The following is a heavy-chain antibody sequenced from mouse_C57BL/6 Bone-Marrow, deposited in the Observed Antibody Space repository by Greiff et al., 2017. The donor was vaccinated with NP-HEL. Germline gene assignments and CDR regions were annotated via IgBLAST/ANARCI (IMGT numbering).Heavy chain of an antibody. CDR1: GYTFTSYW. J-gene: IGHJ4*01. V-gene: IGHV1-64*01. D-gene: IGHD3-2*02. CDR2: IHPHSGST. CDR3: ARSQLRLQAMDY. Sequence: QVQLQQPGAELVKPGASVKLSCKASGYTFTSYWMHWVKQRPGPGLEWIGMIHPHSGSTNYTEKFKSKATLTVDKSSSTAYMQLSSLKSEDSAVYYCARSQLRLQAMDYWGQGTSVTVSS.